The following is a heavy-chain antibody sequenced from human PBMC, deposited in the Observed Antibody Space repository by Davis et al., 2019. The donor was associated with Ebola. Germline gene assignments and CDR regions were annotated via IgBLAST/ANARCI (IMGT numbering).Heavy chain of an antibody. CDR2: IDPSDSYT. J-gene: IGHJ6*03. D-gene: IGHD2-2*02. CDR1: GYSFTSYW. CDR3: TISLGYCSCTSCYRTAVAMDV. V-gene: IGHV5-10-1*01. Sequence: GESLKIPCKGSGYSFTSYWISWVRQMPGKGLEWMGRIDPSDSYTNYSPSFQGHVTISADKSISTAYLQWSSLKASDTAMYYCTISLGYCSCTSCYRTAVAMDVWGKGTTVTVSS.